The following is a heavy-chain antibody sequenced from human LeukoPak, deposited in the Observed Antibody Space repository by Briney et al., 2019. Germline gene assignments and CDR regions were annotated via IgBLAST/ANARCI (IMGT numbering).Heavy chain of an antibody. CDR3: AKDIAQGYTYGSIEQDY. D-gene: IGHD5-18*01. V-gene: IGHV3-23*01. Sequence: GGSLRLSCAASGFTFSSYAMSWVRQAPGKGLEWVTAISESGTGTYYADSVKGRFTISRDNSKNTLSLQMNSLRAEDTAVYYCAKDIAQGYTYGSIEQDYWGQGTLVTVSS. CDR2: ISESGTGT. CDR1: GFTFSSYA. J-gene: IGHJ4*02.